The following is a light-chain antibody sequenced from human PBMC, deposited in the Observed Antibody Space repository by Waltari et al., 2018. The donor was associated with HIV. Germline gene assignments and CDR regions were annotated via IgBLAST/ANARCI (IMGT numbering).Light chain of an antibody. Sequence: QSALTQPRSVSGYPGQSVTISCTGTSSDVGAYNYVSWYQQHPGKAPKLMIYEVNKMPSGVPDRCSGSKYGNTASLNSSGLQAEDESDYYCCSYAGIWGVFGTGTKVTVL. J-gene: IGLJ1*01. CDR1: SSDVGAYNY. V-gene: IGLV2-11*01. CDR3: CSYAGIWGV. CDR2: EVN.